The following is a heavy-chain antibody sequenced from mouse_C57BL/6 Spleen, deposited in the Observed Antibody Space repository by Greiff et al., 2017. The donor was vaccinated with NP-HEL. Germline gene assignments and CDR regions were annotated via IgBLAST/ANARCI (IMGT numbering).Heavy chain of an antibody. V-gene: IGHV1-64*01. CDR2: IHPNSGST. D-gene: IGHD2-4*01. CDR1: GYTFTSYW. Sequence: QDQLQQPGAELVKPGASVKLSCKASGYTFTSYWMHWVKQRPGQGLEWIGMIHPNSGSTNYNEKFKSKATLTVDKSSSTAYMQLSSLTSEDSAVYYCARQTYDYDVAYWGQGTLVTVSA. J-gene: IGHJ3*01. CDR3: ARQTYDYDVAY.